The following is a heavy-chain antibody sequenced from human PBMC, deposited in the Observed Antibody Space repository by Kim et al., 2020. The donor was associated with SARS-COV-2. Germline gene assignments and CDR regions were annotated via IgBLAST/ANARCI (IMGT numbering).Heavy chain of an antibody. J-gene: IGHJ3*01. Sequence: GCADSVKGRFTLSRDHAKNSLYLQMNSLRAEDKAVYYCVKDIGDPYEAFDLWGQGTMVTVSS. CDR3: VKDIGDPYEAFDL. V-gene: IGHV3-9*01.